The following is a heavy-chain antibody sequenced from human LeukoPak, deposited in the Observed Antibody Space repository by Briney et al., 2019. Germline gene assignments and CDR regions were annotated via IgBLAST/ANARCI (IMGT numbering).Heavy chain of an antibody. Sequence: GGSLRLSCAASGFTVNNNYMSWVRQAPGKGLEWVSVIYSGDITYYADSVKGRFTISRDNSKNTLYLQMTSLRAEDTAVYYCAKLMRSLYDYWGQGTLVTVSS. CDR3: AKLMRSLYDY. J-gene: IGHJ4*02. CDR2: IYSGDIT. D-gene: IGHD3-16*01. CDR1: GFTVNNNY. V-gene: IGHV3-53*01.